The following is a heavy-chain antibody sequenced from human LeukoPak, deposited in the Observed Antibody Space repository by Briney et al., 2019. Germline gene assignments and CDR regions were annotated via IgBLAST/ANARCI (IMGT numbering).Heavy chain of an antibody. V-gene: IGHV3-30-3*01. CDR2: ISYVGSNK. CDR3: ARDREYQLPDYYYYGMDV. Sequence: GGSLRLSCAASGFTFSSYAMLWVRQAPGKGLEWVAVISYVGSNKYYADSVKGRFTISRDNSKNTLYLQMNSLRAEDTAVYYCARDREYQLPDYYYYGMDVWGQGTTVTVSS. D-gene: IGHD2-2*01. J-gene: IGHJ6*02. CDR1: GFTFSSYA.